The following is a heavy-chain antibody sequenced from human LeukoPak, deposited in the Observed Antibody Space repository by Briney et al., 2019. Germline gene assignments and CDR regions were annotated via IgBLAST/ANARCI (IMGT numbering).Heavy chain of an antibody. D-gene: IGHD3-22*01. V-gene: IGHV4-59*01. CDR2: IYYSGST. CDR3: ARDKDYFDSGGAFDI. CDR1: GGSFSGYS. J-gene: IGHJ3*02. Sequence: PSETLSLTCAVYGGSFSGYSWNWIRQPPGKGLEWIGYIYYSGSTNYNPSLKSRVTMSVDTSKNQFSLKLSSVTAADTAVYYCARDKDYFDSGGAFDIWGQGTMVTVSS.